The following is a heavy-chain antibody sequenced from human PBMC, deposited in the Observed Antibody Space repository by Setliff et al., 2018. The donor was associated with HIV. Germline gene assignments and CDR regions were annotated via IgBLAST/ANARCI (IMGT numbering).Heavy chain of an antibody. J-gene: IGHJ3*02. D-gene: IGHD4-4*01. V-gene: IGHV4-59*11. Sequence: SETLSLTCTLSGGSISLHYWSWIRQPPGKGLEWIGTIYYDGSTIYDPSLRSRVTISVDTSKSQFSLKLSSVTAADTAVYYCARGRDDYNYDPFDIWGQGTMVTVSS. CDR2: IYYDGST. CDR1: GGSISLHY. CDR3: ARGRDDYNYDPFDI.